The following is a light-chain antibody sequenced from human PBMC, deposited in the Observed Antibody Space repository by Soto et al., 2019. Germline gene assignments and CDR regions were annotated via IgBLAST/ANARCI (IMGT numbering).Light chain of an antibody. CDR2: KAS. V-gene: IGKV1-5*03. CDR1: QTISSW. Sequence: DIQMTQSPSTLSGSVGDRVTITCRASQTISSWLAWYQQKPGKAPKLLIYKASTLKSGVPSRFSGSGSGTEFTLTISSLQSEDFAVYYCQQYNNWPWTFGQGTKVDIK. CDR3: QQYNNWPWT. J-gene: IGKJ1*01.